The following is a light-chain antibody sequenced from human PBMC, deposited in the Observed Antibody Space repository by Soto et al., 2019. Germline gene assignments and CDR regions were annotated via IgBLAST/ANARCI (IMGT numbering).Light chain of an antibody. CDR1: SSDVGGYNY. V-gene: IGLV2-14*01. Sequence: QSALTQPASVSGSPGQSITISCIGTSSDVGGYNYVSWYHQHPGKAPKLIIYDVSNRPSGVSNRFSGSKSGNTASLTISGLQAEDEDDYYCNSYTSSGTYVFGTGTKLTVL. J-gene: IGLJ1*01. CDR3: NSYTSSGTYV. CDR2: DVS.